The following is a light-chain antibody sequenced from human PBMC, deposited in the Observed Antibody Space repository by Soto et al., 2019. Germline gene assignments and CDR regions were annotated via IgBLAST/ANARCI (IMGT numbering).Light chain of an antibody. CDR3: FSYVGAPNYV. V-gene: IGLV2-23*01. CDR2: EGI. Sequence: QSALTQPASVSGSPGQSITLSCTGTSSTVGGFNVVSWYQQHPVKAPKVTIYEGIKRPSGVSNRVSGSNSGSTFSLTISWLQAEYEADYYCFSYVGAPNYVFGTGTTLTVL. J-gene: IGLJ1*01. CDR1: SSTVGGFNV.